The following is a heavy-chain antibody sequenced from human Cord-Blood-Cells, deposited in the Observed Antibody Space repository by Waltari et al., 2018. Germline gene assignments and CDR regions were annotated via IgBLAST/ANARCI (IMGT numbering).Heavy chain of an antibody. Sequence: QVQLQQWGAGLLTPSENLSLTCAASGGSFSGYFCCWMRQPPGKGLDWIGEINNSGRTNYNPSLKSRVTISVDTSTNQFSLKLSSVTAADTAVYYCARMGLAALDDAFDIGGQGTMVTVSS. D-gene: IGHD6-6*01. CDR1: GGSFSGYF. V-gene: IGHV4-34*01. CDR3: ARMGLAALDDAFDI. J-gene: IGHJ3*02. CDR2: INNSGRT.